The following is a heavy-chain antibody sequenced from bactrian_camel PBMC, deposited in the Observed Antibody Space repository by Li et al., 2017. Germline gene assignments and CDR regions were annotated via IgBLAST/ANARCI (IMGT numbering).Heavy chain of an antibody. CDR1: GITYGSNC. D-gene: IGHD7*01. V-gene: IGHV3S55*01. J-gene: IGHJ4*01. Sequence: VQLVESGGGSVEVGGSLRLSCAASGITYGSNCMGWFRQAPGKEREGVAVIPTGSAAYYGDSVKGRFTISRDNAKNTLYLQMNSLNPEDTAMYYCAADRVCRPIWDESWQDWARGPRSPSP. CDR2: IPTGSAA.